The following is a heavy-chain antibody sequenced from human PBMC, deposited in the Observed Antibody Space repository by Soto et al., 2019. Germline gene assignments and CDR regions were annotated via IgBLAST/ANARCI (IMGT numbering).Heavy chain of an antibody. CDR3: AREVTVASYSFDF. V-gene: IGHV1-69*01. CDR2: IIPIFNSA. J-gene: IGHJ4*02. CDR1: GGTFSSYA. D-gene: IGHD5-12*01. Sequence: QVQLVQSGAEVKKPGSSVKVSCKASGGTFSSYAISWVRQAPGQGLEWMGGIIPIFNSANYAQKFQGRVTITADDSTSTAYMELRSLRPDDTDVYYCAREVTVASYSFDFWGQGTLVTVSS.